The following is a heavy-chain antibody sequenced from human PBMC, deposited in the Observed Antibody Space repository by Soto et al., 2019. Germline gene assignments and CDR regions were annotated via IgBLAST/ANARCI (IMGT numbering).Heavy chain of an antibody. V-gene: IGHV1-69*13. CDR2: IIPIFGTA. D-gene: IGHD3-10*01. CDR1: GGTFSSYA. CDR3: AGPSMVRGVSTPPYYYYYYGMDV. J-gene: IGHJ6*02. Sequence: GASVKVSCKASGGTFSSYAISWVRQAPGQGLEWMGGIIPIFGTANYAQKFQGRVTITADESTSTAYMELSSLRSEDTAVYYCAGPSMVRGVSTPPYYYYYYGMDVWGQGTTVTVSS.